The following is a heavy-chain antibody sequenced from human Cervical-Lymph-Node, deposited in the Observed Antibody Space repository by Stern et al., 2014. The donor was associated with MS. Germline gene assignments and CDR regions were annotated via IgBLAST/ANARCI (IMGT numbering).Heavy chain of an antibody. CDR2: IPSSGSSI. Sequence: VQLVESGGGLVKPRGSLRLSCAASGFAFSDYYLSWIRQAPGKGLEWVSYIPSSGSSIYYADSVKGRFTISRDNAKNTLLLQMNSLRAEDTAVYYCATVGGSGWYNFDYWGQGTLVTVSS. CDR1: GFAFSDYY. D-gene: IGHD6-19*01. V-gene: IGHV3-11*01. J-gene: IGHJ4*02. CDR3: ATVGGSGWYNFDY.